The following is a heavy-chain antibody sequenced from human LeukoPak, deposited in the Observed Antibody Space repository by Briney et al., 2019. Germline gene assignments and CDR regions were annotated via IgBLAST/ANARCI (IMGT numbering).Heavy chain of an antibody. J-gene: IGHJ6*02. CDR3: ARDPSIGVITFYYYYGMDV. CDR2: ISYDGSNK. Sequence: GGSLRLSCAASGFTFSSYAMHWARQAPSKGLEWVAVISYDGSNKYYANSVTGRFTISRDNSKNTLYLQMNSLRAEDTAVYYCARDPSIGVITFYYYYGMDVWGQGTTVTVSS. D-gene: IGHD6-19*01. V-gene: IGHV3-30-3*01. CDR1: GFTFSSYA.